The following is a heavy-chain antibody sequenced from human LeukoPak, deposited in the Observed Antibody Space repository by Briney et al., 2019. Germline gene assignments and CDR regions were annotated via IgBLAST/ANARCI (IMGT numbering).Heavy chain of an antibody. Sequence: SGTLSLTCAVSGASVSSGNWWTWVRQPPGKGLEWIGEIYHSGSTNYNPSLKSRLTISVDRSKNQFSLKLSSVTAADTAVYYCARRGSMRDYSNYPLDYWGQGTLVTVSS. CDR1: GASVSSGNW. CDR2: IYHSGST. J-gene: IGHJ4*02. D-gene: IGHD4-11*01. CDR3: ARRGSMRDYSNYPLDY. V-gene: IGHV4-4*02.